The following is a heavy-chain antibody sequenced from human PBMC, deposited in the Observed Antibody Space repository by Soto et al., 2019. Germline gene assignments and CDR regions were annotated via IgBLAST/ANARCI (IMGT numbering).Heavy chain of an antibody. J-gene: IGHJ6*02. CDR2: ISGSADNI. Sequence: GGSLRRACSVSVFTFNNYAISWIRQAPGKGLAWVSSISGSADNIYYGDSVKGRFTISRDNSKNTMYLQMNGLRVGDTAISYCAKDSHTRRGFYTMDVWGLGTTVTVSS. CDR1: VFTFNNYA. D-gene: IGHD2-2*02. V-gene: IGHV3-23*01. CDR3: AKDSHTRRGFYTMDV.